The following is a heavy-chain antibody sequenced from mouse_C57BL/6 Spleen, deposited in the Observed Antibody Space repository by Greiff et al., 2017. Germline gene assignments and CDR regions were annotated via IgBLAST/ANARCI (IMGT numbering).Heavy chain of an antibody. J-gene: IGHJ2*01. CDR2: IDPETGGP. Sequence: VQLQESGAELVRPGASVTLSCKASGYTFTDYEMHWVKQTPVHGLEWIGAIDPETGGPAYNQKFKGKAILTADKSSSTAYMERRRLTSEDSAVYYCTRPPITTVVATRDYFDYWGQGTTLTVSS. CDR3: TRPPITTVVATRDYFDY. CDR1: GYTFTDYE. V-gene: IGHV1-15*01. D-gene: IGHD1-1*01.